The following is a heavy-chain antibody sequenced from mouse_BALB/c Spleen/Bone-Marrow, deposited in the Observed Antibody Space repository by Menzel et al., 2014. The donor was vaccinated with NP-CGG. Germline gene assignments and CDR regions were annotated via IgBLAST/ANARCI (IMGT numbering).Heavy chain of an antibody. CDR1: GVDFSRYW. D-gene: IGHD4-1*01. CDR3: ARNWDVGFAY. J-gene: IGHJ3*01. Sequence: EADGVDFSRYWMSWVRQAPGKGLEWIGEINPDSSTINYTPSLKDKFIISRDNAKNTLYLQMSKVRSEDTALYYCARNWDVGFAYWGQGTLVTVSA. V-gene: IGHV4-1*02. CDR2: INPDSSTI.